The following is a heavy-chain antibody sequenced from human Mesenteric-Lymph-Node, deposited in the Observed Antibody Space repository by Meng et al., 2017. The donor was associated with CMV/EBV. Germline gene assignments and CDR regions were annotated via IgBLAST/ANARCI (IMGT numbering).Heavy chain of an antibody. J-gene: IGHJ4*02. Sequence: TFTSYDIHWVRQAPGQRPEWMGWINAGNGHTKYSQKFQGRVTITRDTSATTAYMEVTQLTSEDTAVYYCARIGAALPPGSWGYFFDYWGQGTLVTVSS. CDR2: INAGNGHT. V-gene: IGHV1-3*01. CDR1: TFTSYD. D-gene: IGHD2-2*01. CDR3: ARIGAALPPGSWGYFFDY.